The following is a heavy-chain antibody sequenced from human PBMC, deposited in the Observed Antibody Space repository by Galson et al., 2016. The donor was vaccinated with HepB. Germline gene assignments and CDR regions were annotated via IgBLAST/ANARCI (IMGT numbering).Heavy chain of an antibody. CDR2: IIPIFATA. Sequence: SVKVSCKASGGTFSSCAISWVRQAPGQGLEWMGRIIPIFATANYAQRFHGRVTITADESTSTAYMELSSLRSEDTAVYYCARGSHYYDSSGPFAYWGQGTLVTVSS. CDR3: ARGSHYYDSSGPFAY. J-gene: IGHJ4*02. CDR1: GGTFSSCA. D-gene: IGHD3-22*01. V-gene: IGHV1-69*13.